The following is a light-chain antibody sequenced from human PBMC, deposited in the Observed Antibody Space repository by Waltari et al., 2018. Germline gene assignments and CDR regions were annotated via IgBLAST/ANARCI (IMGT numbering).Light chain of an antibody. V-gene: IGKV1-39*01. Sequence: DIQMTQSPSSLSASVGDIVPIPCRASRAITNYVNWYQQRPGLAPKLLIYAASTLQGGVPTRFSGSGSGTDFTLTISSLQIEDFATYYCQQSHSAPLAFGGGTRLEI. CDR1: RAITNY. CDR3: QQSHSAPLA. CDR2: AAS. J-gene: IGKJ4*01.